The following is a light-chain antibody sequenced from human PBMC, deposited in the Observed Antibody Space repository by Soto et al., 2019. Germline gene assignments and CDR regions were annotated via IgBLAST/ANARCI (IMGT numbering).Light chain of an antibody. J-gene: IGLJ1*01. Sequence: QSVLTQPPSASGTPGQRVTISCSGSSSNIGSNTVNWYQQLPGTAPKLIIYSNNQRPSGVPDRFSGSKSGTSASLAISGLQSEDEDDYYCAAWDDSLNGRVFGAGTKVTVL. CDR1: SSNIGSNT. CDR2: SNN. V-gene: IGLV1-44*01. CDR3: AAWDDSLNGRV.